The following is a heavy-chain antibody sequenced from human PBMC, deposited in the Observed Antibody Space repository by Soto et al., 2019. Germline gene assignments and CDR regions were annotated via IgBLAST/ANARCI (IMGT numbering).Heavy chain of an antibody. Sequence: GGSLRLSCSASGFTFSDYYMSWIRQAPGKGLEWVSYISSSGSTIYYADSVKGRSTISRDNAKNSLYLQMNSLRAEDTAVYYCARWYYYGSGSYSAFDYWGQGTLVTVSS. CDR1: GFTFSDYY. CDR2: ISSSGSTI. V-gene: IGHV3-11*01. CDR3: ARWYYYGSGSYSAFDY. D-gene: IGHD3-10*01. J-gene: IGHJ4*02.